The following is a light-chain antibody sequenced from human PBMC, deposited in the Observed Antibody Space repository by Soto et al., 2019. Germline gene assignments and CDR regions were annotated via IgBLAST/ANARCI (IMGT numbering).Light chain of an antibody. CDR3: QQSYSAPRT. CDR1: QSISRY. J-gene: IGKJ1*01. CDR2: AAS. Sequence: DIQMTQSPSSLSASVGGRVTITCRSSQSISRYLNWYQLKPGKAPKVLIYAASSLLSGVPSRFTGSGSGTDFTLTISNLQPEDFATYYCQQSYSAPRTFGQGTKVE. V-gene: IGKV1-39*01.